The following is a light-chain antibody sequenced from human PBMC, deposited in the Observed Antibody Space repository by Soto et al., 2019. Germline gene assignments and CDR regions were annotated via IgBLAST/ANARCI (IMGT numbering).Light chain of an antibody. Sequence: DIQMTQSPSTLSASVGDRVTITCRASQSISTWLAWYQQKPGTAPKLLIYKASSLEGEVPSRFGGSGSGTLFNITISSLHPDDFATYYCQQYNTYPLTFGGGTTVDIK. V-gene: IGKV1-5*03. J-gene: IGKJ4*01. CDR2: KAS. CDR1: QSISTW. CDR3: QQYNTYPLT.